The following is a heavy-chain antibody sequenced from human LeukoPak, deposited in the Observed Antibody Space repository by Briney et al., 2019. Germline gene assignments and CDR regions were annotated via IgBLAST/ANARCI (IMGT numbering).Heavy chain of an antibody. CDR2: ISYDGSNK. CDR1: GFTFSSYG. J-gene: IGHJ6*02. Sequence: PGGSLRLSCAASGFTFSSYGMHWVRQAPGKGLEWVAVISYDGSNKYYADSVKGRFTISRDNSKDTLYLQMNSLRAEDTAVYYCAKDQYSSSWTVTPYYGMDVWGQGTTVTVSS. CDR3: AKDQYSSSWTVTPYYGMDV. V-gene: IGHV3-30*18. D-gene: IGHD6-13*01.